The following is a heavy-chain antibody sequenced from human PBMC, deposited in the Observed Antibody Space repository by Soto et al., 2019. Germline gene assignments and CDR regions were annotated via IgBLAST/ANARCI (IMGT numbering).Heavy chain of an antibody. V-gene: IGHV3-74*01. Sequence: EVHLVESGGGSVQPGGSLRLSCAGSGFAFSSYWIHWVRQVPGKGLVWVSRINSDGSTTSYADSVRGRFTISRDNAKDTVYLQMNSLRDEDTALYYCARVGQGRYYFDYWGQGTLVTVSS. CDR1: GFAFSSYW. CDR3: ARVGQGRYYFDY. J-gene: IGHJ4*02. CDR2: INSDGSTT.